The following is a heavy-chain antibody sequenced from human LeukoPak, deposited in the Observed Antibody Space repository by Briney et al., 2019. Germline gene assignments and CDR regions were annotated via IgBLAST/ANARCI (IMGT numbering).Heavy chain of an antibody. D-gene: IGHD3-3*01. CDR2: IYYSGST. J-gene: IGHJ3*02. V-gene: IGHV4-59*01. Sequence: SGTLSLTCTVSGGSISSYYWSWIRQPPGKGLEWIGYIYYSGSTNYNPSLKSRVTISVDTSKNQFSLKLSSVTAADTAVYYCARDFWSGSDAFDIWGQGTMVTVSS. CDR3: ARDFWSGSDAFDI. CDR1: GGSISSYY.